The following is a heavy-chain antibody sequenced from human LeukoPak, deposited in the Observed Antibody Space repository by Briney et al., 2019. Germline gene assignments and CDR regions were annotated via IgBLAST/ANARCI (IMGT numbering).Heavy chain of an antibody. CDR3: ARGYDSSAYYPFNY. CDR1: GGSPSTHH. CDR2: ISDSGST. Sequence: PSETLSLTCVVSGGSPSTHHWSWIWQSPGRGLEWIGYISDSGSTNYNPSLKSRVTISVDTSKNQFSLMLSSVTAADTAVYYCARGYDSSAYYPFNYWGQGTLVTVSS. D-gene: IGHD3-22*01. V-gene: IGHV4-59*11. J-gene: IGHJ4*02.